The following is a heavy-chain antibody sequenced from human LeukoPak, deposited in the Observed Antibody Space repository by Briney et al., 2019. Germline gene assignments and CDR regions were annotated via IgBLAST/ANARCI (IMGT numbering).Heavy chain of an antibody. V-gene: IGHV3-23*01. D-gene: IGHD2-21*02. CDR2: ISGSGGST. CDR1: GFTFSSYA. J-gene: IGHJ4*02. Sequence: GGSLRLSCAASGFTFSSYAMSWVRQAPGKGLEWVSAISGSGGSTYYADSVKGRYTIPRDNSKNTLYLQMNSLRAEDTAVYYCAKVRSIVVVTAIQTYFDYWGQGTLVTVSS. CDR3: AKVRSIVVVTAIQTYFDY.